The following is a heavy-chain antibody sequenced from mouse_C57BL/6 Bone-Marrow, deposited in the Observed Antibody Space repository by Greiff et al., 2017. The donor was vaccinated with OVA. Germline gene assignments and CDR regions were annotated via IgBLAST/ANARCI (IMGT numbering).Heavy chain of an antibody. V-gene: IGHV1-76*01. CDR1: GYTFTDYY. D-gene: IGHD1-1*01. CDR2: IYPGSGNT. Sequence: VQLQQSGAELVRPGASVKLSCKASGYTFTDYYINWVKQRPGQGLEWIARIYPGSGNTYYNEKFKGKATLTAEKSSSTAYMQLSSLTSEDSAVYFCAREGIHLFSLFAYWGQGTLVTVSA. J-gene: IGHJ3*01. CDR3: AREGIHLFSLFAY.